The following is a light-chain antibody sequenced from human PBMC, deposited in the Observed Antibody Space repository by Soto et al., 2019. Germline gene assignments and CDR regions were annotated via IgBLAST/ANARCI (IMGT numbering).Light chain of an antibody. J-gene: IGKJ1*01. V-gene: IGKV1-5*03. CDR3: QHYNSYSEA. Sequence: DIQMTQSPSTLSGSVGDRVTITCRARQTISSWLAWYQEKPGKAPKLLLYKASTLKSGVPSRCSGSGSGREFTLTISSLQPDDFATYYCQHYNSYSEAFGQGTKVELK. CDR1: QTISSW. CDR2: KAS.